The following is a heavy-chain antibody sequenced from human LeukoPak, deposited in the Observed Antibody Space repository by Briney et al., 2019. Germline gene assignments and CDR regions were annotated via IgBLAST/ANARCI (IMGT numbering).Heavy chain of an antibody. Sequence: EPSETLSLTCTVSGYSISSDYYRGWIRPPPGKGLEGIGSIHHSGNTYYNPSLKSRVTISVDTSKNQFSLKLSSVTAADTAVYYCARDGSGGAIPWWGQGTLVTVSS. J-gene: IGHJ4*02. CDR2: IHHSGNT. CDR1: GYSISSDYY. CDR3: ARDGSGGAIPW. V-gene: IGHV4-38-2*02. D-gene: IGHD2-15*01.